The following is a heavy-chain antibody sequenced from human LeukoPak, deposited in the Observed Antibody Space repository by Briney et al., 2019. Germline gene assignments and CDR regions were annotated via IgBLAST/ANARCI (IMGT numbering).Heavy chain of an antibody. V-gene: IGHV1-2*02. Sequence: ASVKVSCKASGYTFTGYYMHWVRQAPGQVLEWMGWINPNSGGTNYAQKFQGRVTMTRDTSISTAYMELSRLRSDDTAVYYCARGRPPIAAAGSGTGYYYYGMDVWGQGTTVTVSS. CDR2: INPNSGGT. CDR1: GYTFTGYY. J-gene: IGHJ6*02. D-gene: IGHD6-13*01. CDR3: ARGRPPIAAAGSGTGYYYYGMDV.